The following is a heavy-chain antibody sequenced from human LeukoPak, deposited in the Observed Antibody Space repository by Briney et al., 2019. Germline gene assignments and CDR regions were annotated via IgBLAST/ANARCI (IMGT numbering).Heavy chain of an antibody. CDR1: GFTFTNYG. Sequence: GGSLRLSCAASGFTFTNYGIHWVRQAPGKGLEWVSYISSSGSTIYYADSVKGRFTISRDNAKNSLYLQVNSLRAEDTAVYYCARGSSSSWYSHYYYYYMDVWGKGTTVTISS. CDR2: ISSSGSTI. D-gene: IGHD6-13*01. CDR3: ARGSSSSWYSHYYYYYMDV. J-gene: IGHJ6*03. V-gene: IGHV3-48*04.